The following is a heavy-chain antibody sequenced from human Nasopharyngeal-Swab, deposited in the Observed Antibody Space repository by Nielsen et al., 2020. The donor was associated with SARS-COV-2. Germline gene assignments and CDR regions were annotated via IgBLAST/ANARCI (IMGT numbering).Heavy chain of an antibody. Sequence: RRCRGKGLEWIGEINHSGSTNYNPSLKSRVTISVDTSKNQFSLKLSSVTAADTAVYYCARVTGYYYYYMDVWGKGTTVTVSS. D-gene: IGHD3-9*01. V-gene: IGHV4-34*01. J-gene: IGHJ6*03. CDR2: INHSGST. CDR3: ARVTGYYYYYMDV.